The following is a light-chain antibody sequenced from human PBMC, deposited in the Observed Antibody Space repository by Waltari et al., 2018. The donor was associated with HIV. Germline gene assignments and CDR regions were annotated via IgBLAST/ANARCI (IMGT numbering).Light chain of an antibody. CDR1: SNNVGYQG. V-gene: IGLV10-54*04. J-gene: IGLJ3*02. Sequence: LPPPPSVSNGLRQPATLTCTGNSNNVGYQGAAWLQQHQGHPPELLSYRNNNRPSGIPERFSGSRSGNTASLTITGAQPEDEADYYCTAWDSSLSAGVFGGGTKLTVL. CDR3: TAWDSSLSAGV. CDR2: RNN.